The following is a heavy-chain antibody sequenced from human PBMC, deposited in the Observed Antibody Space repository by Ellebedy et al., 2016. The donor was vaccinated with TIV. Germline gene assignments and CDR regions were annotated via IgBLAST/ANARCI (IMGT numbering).Heavy chain of an antibody. Sequence: SETLSLXXTVSGGSVSSGSYYWGWIRQPPGKGLEWIGSIYYSGSTYYNPSLKSRVTISVDTSKNQFSLKLSSVTAADTAVYYCARESGSRHNDAFDIWGQGTMVTVSS. CDR2: IYYSGST. CDR3: ARESGSRHNDAFDI. D-gene: IGHD1-26*01. J-gene: IGHJ3*02. V-gene: IGHV4-39*07. CDR1: GGSVSSGSYY.